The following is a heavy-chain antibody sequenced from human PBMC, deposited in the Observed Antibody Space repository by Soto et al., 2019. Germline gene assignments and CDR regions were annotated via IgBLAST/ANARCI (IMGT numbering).Heavy chain of an antibody. D-gene: IGHD5-12*01. J-gene: IGHJ4*02. CDR2: ITAGGFNT. Sequence: EVQLLESGGDLVQPGGSLRLSCVASGFTFSNDDLSWVRQVSGKGLEWVSAITAGGFNTYYADSVKGRFTISRDNSKNTLYLQMNSLRAEDTAVYYCAKNIGGFSGYANFDYWGQGTLVTVSS. CDR3: AKNIGGFSGYANFDY. CDR1: GFTFSNDD. V-gene: IGHV3-23*01.